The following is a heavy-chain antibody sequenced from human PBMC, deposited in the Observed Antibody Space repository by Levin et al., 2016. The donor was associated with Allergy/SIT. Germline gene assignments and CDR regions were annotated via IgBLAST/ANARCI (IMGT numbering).Heavy chain of an antibody. CDR1: GFTFSSYG. J-gene: IGHJ4*02. CDR2: ISYDGSNK. V-gene: IGHV3-30*03. D-gene: IGHD1-26*01. Sequence: GESLKISCAASGFTFSSYGMHWVRQAPGKGLEWVAVISYDGSNKYYGDSVKGRFTISRDNAKSTLYLQLNSLRAEDTAVYYCARGGSKPLDYWGQGTLVTVSS. CDR3: ARGGSKPLDY.